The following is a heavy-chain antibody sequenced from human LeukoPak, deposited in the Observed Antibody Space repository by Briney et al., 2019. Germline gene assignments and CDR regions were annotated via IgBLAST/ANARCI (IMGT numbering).Heavy chain of an antibody. Sequence: GGSLRLSCAASGFTFSSYEMNWVRQAPGKGLEWVSYISSSGSTIYYADSVKGRFTISRDNAKNSLYLQMNSLRAEDTALYYCAKGMNYYGSGSPDYWGQGTLVTVSS. V-gene: IGHV3-48*03. D-gene: IGHD3-10*01. CDR2: ISSSGSTI. CDR3: AKGMNYYGSGSPDY. J-gene: IGHJ4*02. CDR1: GFTFSSYE.